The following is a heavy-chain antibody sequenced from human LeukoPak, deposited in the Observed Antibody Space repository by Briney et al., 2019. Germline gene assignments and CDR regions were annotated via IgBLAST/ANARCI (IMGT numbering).Heavy chain of an antibody. V-gene: IGHV3-23*01. CDR3: ARDRQYCSSTSCYFKEGGFSDY. CDR1: GFTFSSYA. J-gene: IGHJ4*02. CDR2: LTGSGGNT. Sequence: PGGSLRLSCAASGFTFSSYAMSWVRQAPGKGLEWVSGLTGSGGNTYYADSVKGRFTISRDNSKNTLYLQMNSLRAEDTAVYYCARDRQYCSSTSCYFKEGGFSDYWGQGTLVTVSS. D-gene: IGHD2-2*01.